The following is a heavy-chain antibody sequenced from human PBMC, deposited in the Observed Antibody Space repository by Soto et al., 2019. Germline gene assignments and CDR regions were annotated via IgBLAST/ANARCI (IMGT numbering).Heavy chain of an antibody. J-gene: IGHJ4*02. D-gene: IGHD4-17*01. CDR3: ARDKIGDYNDY. CDR2: ISSSSSTI. CDR1: GFTFSSYS. V-gene: IGHV3-48*02. Sequence: EVQLVESGGGLVQPGGSLRLSCAASGFTFSSYSMNWVRQAPGKGLEWVSYISSSSSTIYYADSVKGRFTISRDNAKNSLYLQINRLRDEDTAVYYCARDKIGDYNDYWGQGTLVTVSS.